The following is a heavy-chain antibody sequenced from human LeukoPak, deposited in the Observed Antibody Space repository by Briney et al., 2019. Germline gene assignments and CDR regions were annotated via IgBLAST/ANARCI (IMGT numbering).Heavy chain of an antibody. J-gene: IGHJ5*02. Sequence: PGGSLRLSCAASGFTFSSYSMNWVRQAPGKGLEWVSSISSSSSYIYYADSVKGRFTTSRDNAKNSLYLQMNSLRAEDTAVYYCARAPRSSWYNWFDPWGQGTLVTVSS. CDR1: GFTFSSYS. D-gene: IGHD6-13*01. CDR2: ISSSSSYI. V-gene: IGHV3-21*01. CDR3: ARAPRSSWYNWFDP.